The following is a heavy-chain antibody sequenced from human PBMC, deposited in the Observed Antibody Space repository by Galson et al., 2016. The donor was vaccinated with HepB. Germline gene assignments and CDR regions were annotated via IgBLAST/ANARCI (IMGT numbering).Heavy chain of an antibody. J-gene: IGHJ4*02. CDR1: GGSVSSSNYY. CDR2: IYYSGTT. D-gene: IGHD1-1*01. V-gene: IGHV4-39*01. CDR3: ARPRGGYNSQGYFGS. Sequence: SETLSLTCTVSGGSVSSSNYYWNWIRQPPEKGLEGIGSIYYSGTTYYTPSLESRVIISLDTSKNQFSLTLNSVTAAGTAPHYCARPRGGYNSQGYFGSWGQGILVTVSS.